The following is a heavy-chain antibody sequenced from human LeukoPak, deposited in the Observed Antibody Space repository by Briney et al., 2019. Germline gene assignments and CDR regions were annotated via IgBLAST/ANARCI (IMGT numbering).Heavy chain of an antibody. J-gene: IGHJ4*02. V-gene: IGHV4-61*01. D-gene: IGHD5-24*01. CDR2: IYHSGST. CDR3: ARFAVEMATDY. Sequence: SETLSLTCAVSGGSVSSASYYWTWIRQPPGKGLEWIGEIYHSGSTNYNPSLKSRVTISVDKSKNQFSLKLSSVTAADTAVYYCARFAVEMATDYWGQGTLVTVSS. CDR1: GGSVSSASYY.